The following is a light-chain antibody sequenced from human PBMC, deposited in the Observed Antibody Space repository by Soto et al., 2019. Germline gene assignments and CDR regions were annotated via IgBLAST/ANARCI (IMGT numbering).Light chain of an antibody. CDR3: QQFHIQPLT. CDR1: QDISKY. V-gene: IGKV1-33*01. Sequence: DIQMTQSPSSLSASVADRVTITCQASQDISKYVNWYQQKPGTAPKLLIYDGSNVQLGVPSRFSVSASGTDFTFTINSLRPEDIATYYCQQFHIQPLTFGVGTKVEIK. J-gene: IGKJ4*01. CDR2: DGS.